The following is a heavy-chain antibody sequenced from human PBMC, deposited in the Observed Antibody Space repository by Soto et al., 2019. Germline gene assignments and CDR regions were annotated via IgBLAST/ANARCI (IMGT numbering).Heavy chain of an antibody. D-gene: IGHD3-3*01. CDR1: GYTFTSYG. CDR3: ARGRLADYYDFWSGYYSVPYYYGMDV. J-gene: IGHJ6*02. V-gene: IGHV1-18*04. CDR2: ISAYNGNT. Sequence: ASVKVSCKASGYTFTSYGISCVRQAPGQGLEWMGWISAYNGNTNYAQKLQGRVTMTTDTSTSTAYMELRSLRSDDTAVYYCARGRLADYYDFWSGYYSVPYYYGMDVWGQGTTVTVSS.